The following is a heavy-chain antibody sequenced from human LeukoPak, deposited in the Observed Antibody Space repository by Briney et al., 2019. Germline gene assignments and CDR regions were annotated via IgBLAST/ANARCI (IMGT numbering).Heavy chain of an antibody. Sequence: GGSLRLSCAASGFTFSSYSMNWVRQAPGKGLEWVSYISNSGSTIYYADSVKGRFTISRDNAKNSLYLQMNSLRAEDTAVYYCARFLSSSSPRYFDYWGQGTLVTVSS. J-gene: IGHJ4*02. CDR2: ISNSGSTI. CDR3: ARFLSSSSPRYFDY. D-gene: IGHD6-6*01. V-gene: IGHV3-48*04. CDR1: GFTFSSYS.